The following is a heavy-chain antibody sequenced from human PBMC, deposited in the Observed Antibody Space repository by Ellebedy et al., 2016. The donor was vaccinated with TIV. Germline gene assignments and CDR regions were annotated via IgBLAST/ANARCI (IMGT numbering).Heavy chain of an antibody. Sequence: GESLKISCAASGFTFRSYGMHWVRRPAGKGLEWVSASGAAGDTYYPDSVRGRFTISRESAKNSFYLQMNSLTAGDPAVYYCARGGPGGDNWFFGLWGRGTRVTVSS. D-gene: IGHD3-10*01. CDR1: GFTFRSYG. V-gene: IGHV3-13*01. CDR2: SGAAGDT. CDR3: ARGGPGGDNWFFGL. J-gene: IGHJ2*01.